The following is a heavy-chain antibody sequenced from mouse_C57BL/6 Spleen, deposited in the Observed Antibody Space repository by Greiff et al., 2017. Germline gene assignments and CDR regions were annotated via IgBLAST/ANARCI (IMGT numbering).Heavy chain of an antibody. D-gene: IGHD4-1*01. J-gene: IGHJ2*01. Sequence: EVKVVESGGGLVKPGGSLKLSCAASGFTFSDYGMHWVRQAPEKGLEWVAYISSGSSTIYYADTVKGRFTISRDNAKNTLFLQMTSLRSEDTAMYYCARLTDWGQGTTLTVSS. CDR3: ARLTD. V-gene: IGHV5-17*01. CDR2: ISSGSSTI. CDR1: GFTFSDYG.